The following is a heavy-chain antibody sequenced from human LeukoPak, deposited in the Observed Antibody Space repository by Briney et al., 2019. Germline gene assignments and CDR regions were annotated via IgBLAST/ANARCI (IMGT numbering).Heavy chain of an antibody. J-gene: IGHJ4*02. V-gene: IGHV4-39*01. CDR1: GGSISSSSYY. CDR2: TYYSGST. D-gene: IGHD2-15*01. CDR3: AVVVVAATYFDY. Sequence: PSETLSLTCTVSGGSISSSSYYWGWIRQPPGKGLEWIGSTYYSGSTYYNPSLKSRVTISVDTSKNQFSLKLSSVTAADTAVYYCAVVVVAATYFDYWGQGTLVTVSS.